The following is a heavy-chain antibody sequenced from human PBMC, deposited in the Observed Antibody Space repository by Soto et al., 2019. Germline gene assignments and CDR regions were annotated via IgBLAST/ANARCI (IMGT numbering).Heavy chain of an antibody. CDR1: GYTFTRYT. D-gene: IGHD6-13*01. J-gene: IGHJ5*02. CDR3: ARDLYSSSWYPQLRSNWFDP. Sequence: ASVKVSCKASGYTFTRYTMNWVRQAPGQRLEWMGWINPDNGNTKSSQKFQDRVIITRDTSASTAYMDLSSLRAEDTAVYYCARDLYSSSWYPQLRSNWFDPWGQGTLVTVSS. V-gene: IGHV1-3*01. CDR2: INPDNGNT.